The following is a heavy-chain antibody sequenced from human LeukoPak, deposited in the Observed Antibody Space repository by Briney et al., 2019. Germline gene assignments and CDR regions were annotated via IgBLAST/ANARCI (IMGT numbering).Heavy chain of an antibody. J-gene: IGHJ4*02. V-gene: IGHV3-48*01. CDR1: GFTFSAYS. Sequence: GGSLRLSCATSGFTFSAYSMSWVRQAPGKGLEWVSHITRPGTTIYYAESVRGRFSISRDNAKNSLYLQMNSLRAEDTAVYYCARDSSGWSGFDYWGQGTLVTVSS. D-gene: IGHD6-19*01. CDR2: ITRPGTTI. CDR3: ARDSSGWSGFDY.